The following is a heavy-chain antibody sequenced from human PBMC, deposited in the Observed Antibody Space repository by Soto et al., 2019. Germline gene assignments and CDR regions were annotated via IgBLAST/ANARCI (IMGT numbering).Heavy chain of an antibody. J-gene: IGHJ4*02. Sequence: SETLSLTCTGSGGSISSYYWSWIRQPPGKGLEWIGYIYYSGSTNYNPSLKSRVTISVDTSKNQFSLRLSSVTAADTAVYYCARGSSGWYLFDYWGQGTLVTVSS. V-gene: IGHV4-59*01. D-gene: IGHD6-19*01. CDR3: ARGSSGWYLFDY. CDR1: GGSISSYY. CDR2: IYYSGST.